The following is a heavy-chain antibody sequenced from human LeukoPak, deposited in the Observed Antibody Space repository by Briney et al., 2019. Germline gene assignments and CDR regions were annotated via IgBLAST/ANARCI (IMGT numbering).Heavy chain of an antibody. CDR2: IGGSGGST. J-gene: IGHJ4*02. Sequence: GGSLRLSCAASGFTFSSYAMSWVRQAPGKGLEWVSAIGGSGGSTYYADSVKGRFTISRDNTENTLYLQMNSLRAEDTAVYYCAKFTMIVVVITHFDYWGQGTLVTVSS. V-gene: IGHV3-23*01. CDR1: GFTFSSYA. CDR3: AKFTMIVVVITHFDY. D-gene: IGHD3-22*01.